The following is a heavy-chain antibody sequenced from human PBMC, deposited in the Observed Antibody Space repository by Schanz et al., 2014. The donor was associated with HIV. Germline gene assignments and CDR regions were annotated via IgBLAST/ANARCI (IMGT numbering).Heavy chain of an antibody. V-gene: IGHV3-53*02. Sequence: EVQLVETGGGLIQPGGSLRLSCAVSGFTISSNYMSWVRQAPGKGLEWVSVVYIGDSTFYANSVKGRFTISRDDSKNTLYLQMNSLRAEDTVMYYCAPGLIRYFFDYWGQGTLVTVSS. D-gene: IGHD2-21*01. CDR3: APGLIRYFFDY. J-gene: IGHJ4*02. CDR2: VYIGDST. CDR1: GFTISSNY.